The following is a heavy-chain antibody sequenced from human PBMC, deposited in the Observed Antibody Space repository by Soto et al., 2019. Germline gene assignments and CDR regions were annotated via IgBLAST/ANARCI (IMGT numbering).Heavy chain of an antibody. J-gene: IGHJ4*02. CDR2: ISWTSGSI. D-gene: IGHD5-12*01. CDR1: GFTFDDYA. CDR3: AKDIGTGGYDSSHFDY. Sequence: GGSLRLSCAASGFTFDDYAMHWVRQAPGKGLEWVSGISWTSGSIGYADSVKVRFTISRDNAKNSLYLQMVSLRAEGTALYYCAKDIGTGGYDSSHFDYWGQGTLVTVSS. V-gene: IGHV3-9*01.